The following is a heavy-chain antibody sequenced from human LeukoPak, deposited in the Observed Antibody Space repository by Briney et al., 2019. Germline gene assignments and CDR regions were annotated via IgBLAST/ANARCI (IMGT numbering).Heavy chain of an antibody. CDR3: AKDSMITFGGLIVPEGDY. V-gene: IGHV3-23*01. Sequence: GGSLRLSCAPPGFTLTSYAMSWGRQAPGKGLEWVSPISGSGGSTYYADSVKGRFTLSRDNSKNTLYLQMNSLRAECTAVYYCAKDSMITFGGLIVPEGDYWGQGTLVTVSS. D-gene: IGHD3-16*02. CDR2: ISGSGGST. J-gene: IGHJ4*02. CDR1: GFTLTSYA.